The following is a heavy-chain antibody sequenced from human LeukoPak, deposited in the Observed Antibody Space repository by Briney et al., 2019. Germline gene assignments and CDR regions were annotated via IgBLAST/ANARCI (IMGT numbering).Heavy chain of an antibody. Sequence: GASLRLSCAASEFTFSDYGMTWVRQAPGEGLEWVSAISSGGGYTYYADSVKGRFTISRDNSKNTLYLQMNSLRAGDTAVYYCARAPGYTSGWLNWFDRWGQGTLVTVSS. CDR1: EFTFSDYG. CDR2: ISSGGGYT. CDR3: ARAPGYTSGWLNWFDR. D-gene: IGHD6-19*01. J-gene: IGHJ5*02. V-gene: IGHV3-23*01.